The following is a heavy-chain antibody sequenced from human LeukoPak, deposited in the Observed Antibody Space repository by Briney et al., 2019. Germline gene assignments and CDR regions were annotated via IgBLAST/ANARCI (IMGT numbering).Heavy chain of an antibody. D-gene: IGHD3-3*01. CDR1: GFTFSSYG. V-gene: IGHV3-33*01. Sequence: GGSLRLSCAASGFTFSSYGMHWVRQAPGKGLEWVAVIWYDGSNKYYADSVKGRFTISRDNSKNTLYLQMNSLRAEDTAVYYCARDRALEWLGHDAFDIWGQGTMVTVSS. J-gene: IGHJ3*02. CDR3: ARDRALEWLGHDAFDI. CDR2: IWYDGSNK.